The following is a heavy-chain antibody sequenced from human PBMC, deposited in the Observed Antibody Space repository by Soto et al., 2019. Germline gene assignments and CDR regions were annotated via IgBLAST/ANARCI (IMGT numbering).Heavy chain of an antibody. V-gene: IGHV3-23*01. CDR3: AKYSCGSYHHFDY. CDR2: ISGSGGST. J-gene: IGHJ4*02. CDR1: GFTFSSYA. Sequence: EVQLLESGGGLVQPGGSLRLSCAASGFTFSSYAMSWVRQAPGKGLEWVSAISGSGGSTYYADSVKGQFTISKDSSKNTLYQAMNSLRADDKAVYYCAKYSCGSYHHFDYWGQGTLVTVSS. D-gene: IGHD6-19*01.